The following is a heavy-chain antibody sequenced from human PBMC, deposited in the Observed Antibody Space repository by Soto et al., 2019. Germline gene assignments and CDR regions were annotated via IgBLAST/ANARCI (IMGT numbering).Heavy chain of an antibody. CDR1: GGSFSGYY. Sequence: PSETLSLTCAVYGGSFSGYYWSWIRQPPGKGLEWIGEINHSGSTNYNPSLKSRVTISVDTSKNQFSLKLSSVTAADTAVYYCARGPLLKPGENYYYYGMDVWGQGTTVTVSS. CDR2: INHSGST. CDR3: ARGPLLKPGENYYYYGMDV. J-gene: IGHJ6*02. D-gene: IGHD2-15*01. V-gene: IGHV4-34*01.